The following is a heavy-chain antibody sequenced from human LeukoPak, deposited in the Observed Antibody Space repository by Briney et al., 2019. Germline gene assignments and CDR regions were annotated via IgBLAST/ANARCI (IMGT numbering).Heavy chain of an antibody. V-gene: IGHV3-9*01. CDR2: TSWNSGSI. J-gene: IGHJ3*02. CDR3: AKDGGAAVWAFDI. CDR1: GFTFYDYA. D-gene: IGHD6-13*01. Sequence: GGSLRLSCAASGFTFYDYAMHWVRQAPGKGLEWVSGTSWNSGSIDYADSVKGRFTISRDNAKNSLYLQMNSLRAGDTALYYCAKDGGAAVWAFDIWGQGTMVTFSS.